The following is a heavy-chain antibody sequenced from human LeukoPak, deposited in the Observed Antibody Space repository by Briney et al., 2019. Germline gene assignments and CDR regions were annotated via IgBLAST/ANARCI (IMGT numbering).Heavy chain of an antibody. V-gene: IGHV4-59*12. CDR1: DDSITIYY. D-gene: IGHD6-19*01. CDR3: ARDSSGWFEAAFDN. Sequence: SETLSLTCTVSDDSITIYYWTWIRQPPGKGLECIGYIDHTGSTNYNPSLNSRVTILRDTSKNQFSLKLSSLTSADTAVYFCARDSSGWFEAAFDNWGQGTLVTVSS. CDR2: IDHTGST. J-gene: IGHJ4*02.